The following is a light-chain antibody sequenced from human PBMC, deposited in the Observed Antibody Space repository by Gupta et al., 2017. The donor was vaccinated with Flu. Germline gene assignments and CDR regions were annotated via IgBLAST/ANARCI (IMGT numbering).Light chain of an antibody. J-gene: IGLJ3*02. CDR2: EVS. Sequence: SVTISCTGTSSDVGDFNYVSWYPPHPGKAPNLVIYEVSKRPAGVPVRFSASRSGNTASLTISGLPADDEADYYCSLYAGSNTWVFGGGTKLTVL. V-gene: IGLV2-8*01. CDR1: SSDVGDFNY. CDR3: SLYAGSNTWV.